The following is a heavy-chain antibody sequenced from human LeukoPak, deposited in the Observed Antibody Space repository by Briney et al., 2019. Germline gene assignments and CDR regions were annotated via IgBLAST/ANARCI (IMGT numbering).Heavy chain of an antibody. J-gene: IGHJ4*02. CDR1: GXSISSGSYY. V-gene: IGHV4-39*01. CDR2: VFYSGTT. D-gene: IGHD4-17*01. CDR3: ARLDSGDYFFDY. Sequence: PWETLSLTCTVSGXSISSGSYYWGWIRQPPGKGLEWLGTVFYSGTTYYNPSLKSRVTISVDTSKNQLSLGLSSVTAADTAVYYCARLDSGDYFFDYWGQGTLVTVSS.